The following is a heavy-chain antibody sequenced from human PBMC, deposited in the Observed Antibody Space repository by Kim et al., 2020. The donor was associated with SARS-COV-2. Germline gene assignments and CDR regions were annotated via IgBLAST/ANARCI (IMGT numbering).Heavy chain of an antibody. CDR3: VRENYWAFDI. CDR2: ISGTGTIT. J-gene: IGHJ3*02. D-gene: IGHD2-15*01. CDR1: GFTLSLYS. V-gene: IGHV3-48*04. Sequence: GGSLRLSCATSGFTLSLYSMNWVRQSPGKGLEWVSHISGTGTITKHADSVRGRFTISRDNAKNSLFLQMNGLRAEDTVVYYCVRENYWAFDIWGQGTMVTVSS.